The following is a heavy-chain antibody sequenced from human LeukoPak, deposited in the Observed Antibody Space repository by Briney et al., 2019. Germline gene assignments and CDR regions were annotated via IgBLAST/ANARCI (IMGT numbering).Heavy chain of an antibody. CDR3: AKEVLVKVPNQKSIVLYYYYGMDV. CDR1: GFTVSSNY. J-gene: IGHJ6*02. Sequence: SGGSLRLSCAASGFTVSSNYMSWVRQAPGKGLEWVAVIYSGGSTYYADSVKGRFTISRDNSKNTLYLQMNSLRAEDTAVYYCAKEVLVKVPNQKSIVLYYYYGMDVWGQGTTVTVSS. V-gene: IGHV3-53*05. D-gene: IGHD2/OR15-2a*01. CDR2: IYSGGST.